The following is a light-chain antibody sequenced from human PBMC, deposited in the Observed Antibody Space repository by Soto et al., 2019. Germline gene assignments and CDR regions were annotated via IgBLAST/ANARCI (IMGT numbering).Light chain of an antibody. V-gene: IGKV1-8*01. Sequence: AIRMTQSPSSLSASTGDRVTITFRASQGISSYLACYQQKPGKAPKLLIYAASTLQSGVPSRFSGSGSGTDFTLTISSLQPEDVATYYCQKYNSAPLTFGGGTKVDI. CDR2: AAS. CDR1: QGISSY. CDR3: QKYNSAPLT. J-gene: IGKJ4*01.